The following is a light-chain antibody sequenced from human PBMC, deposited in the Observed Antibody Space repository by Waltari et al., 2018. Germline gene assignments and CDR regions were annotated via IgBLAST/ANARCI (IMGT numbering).Light chain of an antibody. V-gene: IGLV2-14*03. CDR2: DVT. Sequence: QSALTQHASVSGSRGQSVTIPCSGTSSYVGGYDYGSWYQQHPGKAPKLMIYDVTNRPSGVSNRFSGSKSGNTASLTISGLQAEDEADYYCSSYTSSGTGVLFGGGTKLSVL. CDR1: SSYVGGYDY. J-gene: IGLJ2*01. CDR3: SSYTSSGTGVL.